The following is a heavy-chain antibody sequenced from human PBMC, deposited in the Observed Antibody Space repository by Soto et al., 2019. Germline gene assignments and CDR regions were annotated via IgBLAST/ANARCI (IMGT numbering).Heavy chain of an antibody. CDR3: ARDVGLWQLGFGYYGMDV. Sequence: GGSLRLSCAASGFTFSSYSMNWVRQAPGKGLEWVSSISSSSSYIYYADSVKGRFTISRDNAKNSLYLQMNSLRAEDTAVYYCARDVGLWQLGFGYYGMDVWGQGTTVTVSS. J-gene: IGHJ6*02. V-gene: IGHV3-21*01. CDR1: GFTFSSYS. CDR2: ISSSSSYI. D-gene: IGHD6-6*01.